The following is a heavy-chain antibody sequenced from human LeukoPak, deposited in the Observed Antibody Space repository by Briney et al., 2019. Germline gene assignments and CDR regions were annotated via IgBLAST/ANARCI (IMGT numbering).Heavy chain of an antibody. CDR3: ASGYYYRDAFDI. V-gene: IGHV3-20*04. CDR2: INWNGGST. J-gene: IGHJ3*02. CDR1: GFTFDDYG. Sequence: GGSLRLSRAASGFTFDDYGMSWVRQAPGKGLEWVSGINWNGGSTGYADSVKGRFTISRDNAKNSLYLQMNSLRAEDTAWYYCASGYYYRDAFDIWGQGTMVTVSS. D-gene: IGHD3-22*01.